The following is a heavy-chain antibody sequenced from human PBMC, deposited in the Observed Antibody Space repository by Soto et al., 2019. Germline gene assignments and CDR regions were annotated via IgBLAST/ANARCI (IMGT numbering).Heavy chain of an antibody. Sequence: ASVKVSCKASGYTFTSYYMHWVRQAPGQGLEWMGIINPRGGSTSYAQKFQGRVTMTRDTSTSTVYMELSSLRSEDTAVYYCARDAVLDIVVVPAYYFDYWGQGTLVTVS. CDR3: ARDAVLDIVVVPAYYFDY. V-gene: IGHV1-46*03. CDR2: INPRGGST. D-gene: IGHD2-2*01. CDR1: GYTFTSYY. J-gene: IGHJ4*02.